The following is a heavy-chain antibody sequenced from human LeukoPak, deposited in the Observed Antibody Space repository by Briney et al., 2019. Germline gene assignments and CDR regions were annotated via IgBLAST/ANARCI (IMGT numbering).Heavy chain of an antibody. CDR1: GFTFSSYW. CDR3: ATTLRFLEWLPAYFDY. CDR2: IKQDGSEK. D-gene: IGHD3-3*01. Sequence: QPGGSLRLSCAASGFTFSSYWMSWVRQAPGKGLEWVANIKQDGSEKYYVDSVKGRFTISRDNAKISLYLQMNSLRAEDTAVYYCATTLRFLEWLPAYFDYWGQGTLVTVSS. J-gene: IGHJ4*02. V-gene: IGHV3-7*01.